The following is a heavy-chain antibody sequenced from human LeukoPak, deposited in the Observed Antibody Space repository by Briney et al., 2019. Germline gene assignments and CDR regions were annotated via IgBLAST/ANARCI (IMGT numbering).Heavy chain of an antibody. CDR2: LYSNSIT. D-gene: IGHD3-22*01. CDR3: ARGITMMIVAPGY. J-gene: IGHJ4*02. Sequence: GGSLRLSCAASGFTVNNNHMTWVRQAPGKGLEWVSVLYSNSITYYADSVKGRFTISRDSSKNTLYLQMNSLRAEDTAVYYCARGITMMIVAPGYWGQGTLVTVSS. CDR1: GFTVNNNH. V-gene: IGHV3-53*01.